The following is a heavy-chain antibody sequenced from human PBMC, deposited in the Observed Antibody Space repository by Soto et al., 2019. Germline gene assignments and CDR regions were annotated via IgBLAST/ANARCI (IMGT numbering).Heavy chain of an antibody. J-gene: IGHJ4*02. V-gene: IGHV4-30-2*01. Sequence: SETLSLTCAVSGGSISSGGYSWSWIRQPPGKGLEWIGYIYHSGSTYYNPSLKSRVTISVDRSKNQFSLKLSSVTAADTAVYYCARGIQLWQITYDFVSWGQGTLVTGS. D-gene: IGHD5-18*01. CDR3: ARGIQLWQITYDFVS. CDR2: IYHSGST. CDR1: GGSISSGGYS.